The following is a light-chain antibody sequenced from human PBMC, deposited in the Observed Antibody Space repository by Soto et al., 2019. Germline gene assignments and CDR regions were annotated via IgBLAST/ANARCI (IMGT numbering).Light chain of an antibody. CDR2: EVS. V-gene: IGLV2-14*01. Sequence: QSVLTQPASVSGSPGQSITISCTGTSSDVGGYTYVSWYQQHPGKAPKLMIYEVSNRPSGVSNRFAGSKSGNTASLTISGLQAEDEADYYCSSYTSSSMGVVFGGGTKLTVL. CDR1: SSDVGGYTY. CDR3: SSYTSSSMGVV. J-gene: IGLJ2*01.